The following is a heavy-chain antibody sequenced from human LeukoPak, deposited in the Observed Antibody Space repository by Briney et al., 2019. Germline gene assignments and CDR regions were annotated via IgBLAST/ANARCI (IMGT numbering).Heavy chain of an antibody. V-gene: IGHV1-18*01. CDR2: ISAYNGNT. CDR3: ARVDIVVVPAAKGPYYYYGMDV. Sequence: ASVKVSCKASGYTFTSYGISWVRQAPGQGLEWMGWISAYNGNTNYAQKLQGRVTMTTDTSTSTAYMGLRSLRSDDTAVYYCARVDIVVVPAAKGPYYYYGMDVWGRGTTVTVSS. CDR1: GYTFTSYG. J-gene: IGHJ6*02. D-gene: IGHD2-2*03.